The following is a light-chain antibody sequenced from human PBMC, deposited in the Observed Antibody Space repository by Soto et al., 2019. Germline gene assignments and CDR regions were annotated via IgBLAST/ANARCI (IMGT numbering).Light chain of an antibody. J-gene: IGLJ1*01. V-gene: IGLV2-14*01. CDR3: SSYTSSSTLLNV. Sequence: QSALPQPASGSGSPGQSITISCTGTSSDVGGYNYVSWYQQHPGKAPKLMIYDVSNRPSGVSNRFSGSKSGNTASLTISGLQAEDEADYYCSSYTSSSTLLNVFGTGTKVTVL. CDR1: SSDVGGYNY. CDR2: DVS.